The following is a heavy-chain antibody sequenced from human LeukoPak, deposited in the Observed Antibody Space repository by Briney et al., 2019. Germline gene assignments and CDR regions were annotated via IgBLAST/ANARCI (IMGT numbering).Heavy chain of an antibody. CDR1: GFTFSNDA. Sequence: GGSLRLSCAASGFTFSNDAMSWVRQAPGQGLEWVSAISSSGDNTYYADSVKGRFTISRDNSKSTLYLQMSSLRAEDTAIYYCAKAQYCGSSSCYTWFGPWGQGTLVTVSS. CDR3: AKAQYCGSSSCYTWFGP. CDR2: ISSSGDNT. J-gene: IGHJ5*02. D-gene: IGHD2-2*02. V-gene: IGHV3-23*01.